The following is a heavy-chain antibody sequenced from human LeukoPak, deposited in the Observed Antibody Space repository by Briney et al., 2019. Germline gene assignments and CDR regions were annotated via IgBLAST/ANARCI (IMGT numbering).Heavy chain of an antibody. D-gene: IGHD2-2*01. V-gene: IGHV3-21*01. Sequence: PGGSVTLFCAASGFTHSNYDMNWVRQALGKGLEWVSSISNWSHYIYYKDSVRGRFTSFSDDAKNSLYLEMNSLRAEDTAVYYCARADCSSSTCYLRRSWFDPWGQGTLVSVSS. CDR2: ISNWSHYI. CDR3: ARADCSSSTCYLRRSWFDP. J-gene: IGHJ5*02. CDR1: GFTHSNYD.